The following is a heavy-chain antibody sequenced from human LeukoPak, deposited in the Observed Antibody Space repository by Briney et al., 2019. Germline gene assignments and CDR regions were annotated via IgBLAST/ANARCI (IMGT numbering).Heavy chain of an antibody. V-gene: IGHV3-21*06. Sequence: PGGSLRLSCVTSGFSFSSYAINWVRQAPGKGLEWVSAVTGNGRSIYYADSVKGRFTISRDNAKNSLFLQMNGLRAEDTAVYYCARRTGLGKATVPFGGHFDSWGQGTLVVVSS. CDR3: ARRTGLGKATVPFGGHFDS. CDR2: VTGNGRSI. J-gene: IGHJ4*02. D-gene: IGHD4-17*01. CDR1: GFSFSSYA.